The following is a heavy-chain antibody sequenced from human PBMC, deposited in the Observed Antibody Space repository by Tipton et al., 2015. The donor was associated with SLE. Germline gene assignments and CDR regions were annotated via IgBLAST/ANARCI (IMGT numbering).Heavy chain of an antibody. CDR3: ARGGGYGNDAFDI. CDR1: GGSISSGSYY. J-gene: IGHJ3*02. V-gene: IGHV4-61*09. CDR2: IYTSGST. Sequence: TLSLTCVVSGGSISSGSYYWSWVRQPAGKGLEWIGYIYTSGSTNYNPSLKSRVTISVDRSKNQFSLKLSSVTAADTAVYYCARGGGYGNDAFDIWGQGTMVTVSS. D-gene: IGHD5-12*01.